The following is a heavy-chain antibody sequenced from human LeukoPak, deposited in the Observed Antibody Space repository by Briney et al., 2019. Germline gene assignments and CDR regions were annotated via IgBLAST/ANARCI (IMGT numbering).Heavy chain of an antibody. CDR2: FDPEDGET. J-gene: IGHJ6*02. CDR3: ATLPTAVTSTYYYGMDV. V-gene: IGHV1-24*01. D-gene: IGHD3-10*01. Sequence: ASVKVSCKVSGYTLTELSMHWVRQAPGKGLEWMGGFDPEDGETIYAQKFQGRVTMTEDTSTDTAYMELSSLRSKDTAVYYCATLPTAVTSTYYYGMDVWGQGTTVTVSS. CDR1: GYTLTELS.